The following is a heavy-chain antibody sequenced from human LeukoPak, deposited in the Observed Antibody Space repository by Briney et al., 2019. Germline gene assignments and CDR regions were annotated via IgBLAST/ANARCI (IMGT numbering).Heavy chain of an antibody. CDR1: GFTFSSYG. CDR2: IRYDGSNK. CDR3: VKDHGSSDWYYFDY. J-gene: IGHJ4*02. Sequence: GGSLRLSCAASGFTFSSYGMHWVRQAPGKGLEWVAFIRYDGSNKYYADSVKGRFTISRDNSKNTLYLQMNTLRADDTAVYYCVKDHGSSDWYYFDYWGQGTLVTVSS. V-gene: IGHV3-30*02. D-gene: IGHD6-13*01.